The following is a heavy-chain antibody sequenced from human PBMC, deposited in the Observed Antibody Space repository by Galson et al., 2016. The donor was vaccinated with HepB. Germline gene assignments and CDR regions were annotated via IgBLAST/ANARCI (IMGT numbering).Heavy chain of an antibody. CDR3: ARDHSYGNWNYAGVDY. J-gene: IGHJ4*02. V-gene: IGHV3-33*01. CDR1: GFTFSTYG. D-gene: IGHD1-7*01. CDR2: IWYDGSNK. Sequence: SLRLSCAASGFTFSTYGMHWVRQAPGKGLVWVALIWYDGSNKYYADSVKGRFTISRDNSKNTLYLQMNSLRAEDTAVYYCARDHSYGNWNYAGVDYWGQGTLVTVSS.